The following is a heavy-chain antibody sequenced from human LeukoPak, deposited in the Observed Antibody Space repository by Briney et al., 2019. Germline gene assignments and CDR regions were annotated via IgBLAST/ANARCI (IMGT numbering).Heavy chain of an antibody. CDR3: ARGADSSGYYSIFYFDY. D-gene: IGHD3-22*01. CDR1: GGSISSYY. Sequence: SETLSLTCTVSGGSISSYYWNWIRQPPGKGLEWIGYIYCSGSTNYNPSLKSRVTISVDTSKNQFSLKLGSVTAADTAVYYCARGADSSGYYSIFYFDYWGQGTLVTVSS. CDR2: IYCSGST. J-gene: IGHJ4*02. V-gene: IGHV4-59*01.